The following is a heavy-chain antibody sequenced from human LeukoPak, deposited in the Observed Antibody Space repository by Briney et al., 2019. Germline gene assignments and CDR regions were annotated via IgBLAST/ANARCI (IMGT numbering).Heavy chain of an antibody. CDR3: ARLGRWLQSSAEYFQR. CDR2: IYPGDSDT. Sequence: GESLKISCKGSGYSFTSYWIGWVRQMPGKGLEWMGIIYPGDSDTRYSPSFQGQVTISADKSISTAYLQWSSLKASDTAMYYCARLGRWLQSSAEYFQRWGQGTLVTVSS. CDR1: GYSFTSYW. J-gene: IGHJ1*01. V-gene: IGHV5-51*01. D-gene: IGHD5-24*01.